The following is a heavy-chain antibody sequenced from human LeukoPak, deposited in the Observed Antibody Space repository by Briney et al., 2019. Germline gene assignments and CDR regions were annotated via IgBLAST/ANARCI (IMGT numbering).Heavy chain of an antibody. V-gene: IGHV1-8*01. CDR2: MNPNSGNT. J-gene: IGHJ6*03. CDR1: GYTFTSYD. CDR3: ARDGAYSSGWYRGWYYYYYYMDV. Sequence: ASVKVSCKASGYTFTSYDINWVRQATGQGLEWMGWMNPNSGNTGYAQKFQGRVTMTRNTSISTAYMELSSLRSEDTAVYYCARDGAYSSGWYRGWYYYYYYMDVWGKGTTVTVSS. D-gene: IGHD6-19*01.